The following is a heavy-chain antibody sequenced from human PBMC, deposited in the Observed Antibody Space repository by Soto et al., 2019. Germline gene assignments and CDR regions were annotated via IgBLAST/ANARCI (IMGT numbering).Heavy chain of an antibody. D-gene: IGHD1-26*01. Sequence: EVQLVESGGGLVQPGGSLRLSCAASGFTFSSYAMHWVRQAPGKGLEYVSAISSNGGSTYYANSVKGRFTISRDNSKNTLYLQMGSLRAEDMAVYYFARDTKSGSYSLDYWGQGTLVTVSS. CDR1: GFTFSSYA. CDR2: ISSNGGST. CDR3: ARDTKSGSYSLDY. J-gene: IGHJ4*02. V-gene: IGHV3-64*01.